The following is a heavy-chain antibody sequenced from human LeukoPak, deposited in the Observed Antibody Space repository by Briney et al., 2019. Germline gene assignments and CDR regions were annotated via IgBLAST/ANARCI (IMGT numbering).Heavy chain of an antibody. Sequence: SETLSLTCAVYGGSFSGYYWRWIRQPPGKGLEWIGEINHSGSTNYNPSLKSRVTISVDTSKNQFSLKLSSVTAADTAVYYCARDSSSWYYYYYGMDVWGQGTTVTVSS. CDR1: GGSFSGYY. CDR3: ARDSSSWYYYYYGMDV. V-gene: IGHV4-34*01. CDR2: INHSGST. D-gene: IGHD6-13*01. J-gene: IGHJ6*02.